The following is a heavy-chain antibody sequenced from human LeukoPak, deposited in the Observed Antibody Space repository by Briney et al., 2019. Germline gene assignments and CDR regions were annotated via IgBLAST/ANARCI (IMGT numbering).Heavy chain of an antibody. CDR3: ARGDYYGSRGDY. V-gene: IGHV3-33*05. CDR2: ISYDGNRK. CDR1: GFTFSSYG. D-gene: IGHD3-10*01. J-gene: IGHJ4*02. Sequence: PGRSLRLSCAASGFTFSSYGMHWVRQAPGKGLEWVADISYDGNRKYYADSVKGRFTISRDNSKNTLYLQMNSLRAEDTAVYYCARGDYYGSRGDYWGQGTLVTVSS.